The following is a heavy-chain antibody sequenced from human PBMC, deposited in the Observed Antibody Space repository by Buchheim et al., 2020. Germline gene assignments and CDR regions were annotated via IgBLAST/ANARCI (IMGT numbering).Heavy chain of an antibody. CDR1: GFTFSSYG. V-gene: IGHV3-30*18. CDR3: AKDREVAESWYFDL. D-gene: IGHD6-19*01. J-gene: IGHJ2*01. CDR2: ISYDGSNK. Sequence: QVQLLESGGGVVQPGRSLRLSCAASGFTFSSYGMHWVRQAPGKGLEWVAVISYDGSNKYYADSVKGRFTISRDNSKNTLYLQMNSLRAEDTAVYYCAKDREVAESWYFDLWGRGTL.